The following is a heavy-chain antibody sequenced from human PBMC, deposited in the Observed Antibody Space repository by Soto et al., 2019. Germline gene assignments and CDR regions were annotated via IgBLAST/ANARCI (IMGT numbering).Heavy chain of an antibody. CDR2: ISPDGTNE. D-gene: IGHD6-6*01. CDR1: GFSFSDHA. V-gene: IGHV3-30*04. CDR3: ARENSRIAPRLFQH. Sequence: PGGSLRLSCVASGFSFSDHAMHWVRQAPGRGLVWVALISPDGTNEYYTDPAKGRFSVSRDNSMNTVYLHLNSLRPDDTAMYYCARENSRIAPRLFQHWGHGTLVTVS. J-gene: IGHJ1*01.